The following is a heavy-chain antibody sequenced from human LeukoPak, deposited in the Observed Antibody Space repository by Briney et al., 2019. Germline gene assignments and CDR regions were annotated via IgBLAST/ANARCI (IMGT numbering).Heavy chain of an antibody. D-gene: IGHD3-16*01. CDR2: IYPADSDI. V-gene: IGHV5-51*01. CDR1: GYSINNYW. J-gene: IGHJ4*02. Sequence: GESLKISCKGSGYSINNYWIGWVRQMPGKGLEWMGIIYPADSDIRYSPSFQGQVTISADKSISTAYLQWSSLKASDTAMYYCARHGGPQVYYFDYWGQGTLVTVSS. CDR3: ARHGGPQVYYFDY.